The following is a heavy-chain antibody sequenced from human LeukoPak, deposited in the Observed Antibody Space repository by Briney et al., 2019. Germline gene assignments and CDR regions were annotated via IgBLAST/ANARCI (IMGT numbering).Heavy chain of an antibody. Sequence: PSETLSLTCAVYGGSFSGYYWSWIRQPPGKGLEWIGEINHSGSTNYNPPLKSRVTISVDTSKNQFSLKLSSVTAADTAVYYCARESPLFDYWGQGTLVTVSS. CDR1: GGSFSGYY. CDR3: ARESPLFDY. J-gene: IGHJ4*02. CDR2: INHSGST. V-gene: IGHV4-34*01.